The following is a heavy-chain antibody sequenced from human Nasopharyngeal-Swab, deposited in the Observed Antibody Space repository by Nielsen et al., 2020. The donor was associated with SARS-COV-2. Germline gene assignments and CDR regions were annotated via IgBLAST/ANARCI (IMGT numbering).Heavy chain of an antibody. D-gene: IGHD6-13*01. CDR3: ARVDDSSSWYRYRDPAEYFQH. J-gene: IGHJ1*01. Sequence: SVKVSCKASGGTFSSYAISWVRQAPGQGLEWMGRIIPILGIANYAQKFQGRVTMTRNTSISTAYMELSSLRSEDTAVYYCARVDDSSSWYRYRDPAEYFQHWGQGTLVTVSS. V-gene: IGHV1-69*04. CDR1: GGTFSSYA. CDR2: IIPILGIA.